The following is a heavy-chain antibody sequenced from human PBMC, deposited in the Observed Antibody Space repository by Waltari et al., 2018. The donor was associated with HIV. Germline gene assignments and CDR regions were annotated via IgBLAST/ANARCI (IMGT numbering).Heavy chain of an antibody. CDR1: GFNFDDYT. CDR3: AKDRGVDAGFDH. CDR2: INWDGSKI. V-gene: IGHV3-43*01. J-gene: IGHJ4*02. Sequence: EVQLVESGGVVVQPGGSLRLSCAASGFNFDDYTMHGVRQVPGKGLECVSLINWDGSKIYYADSVKGRFTISRDNSKNSLYLQMNSLRTEDTGLYHCAKDRGVDAGFDHWGQGTLVTVSS. D-gene: IGHD5-12*01.